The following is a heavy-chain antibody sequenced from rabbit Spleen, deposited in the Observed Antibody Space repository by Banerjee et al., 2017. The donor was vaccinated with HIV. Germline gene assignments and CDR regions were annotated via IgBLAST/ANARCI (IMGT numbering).Heavy chain of an antibody. J-gene: IGHJ3*01. CDR2: IYAGSGSTT. CDR1: GFSFSNNYY. Sequence: QEQLVESGGGLVQPEGSLTLTCTASGFSFSNNYYMCWVRQAPGKGLEWIGCIYAGSGSTTYCASWAKGRFTVSKTSSTTVTLQMTSLTVADTAAYFCARIDSGKLWASGLWGQGTLVTVS. V-gene: IGHV1S45*01. D-gene: IGHD1-1*01. CDR3: ARIDSGKLWASGL.